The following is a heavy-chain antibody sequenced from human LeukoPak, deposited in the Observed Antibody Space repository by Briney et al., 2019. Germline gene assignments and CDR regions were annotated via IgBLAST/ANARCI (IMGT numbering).Heavy chain of an antibody. D-gene: IGHD3-3*01. CDR3: AKDRAFGVVNDAFGI. J-gene: IGHJ3*02. Sequence: GGSLRLSCAASWFTFSSYAMSWVRQAPGKGLEWVSASSGSGGSTYYADSVKGRFTISRDNSKNTLYLQMNSLRAEDTAVYYCAKDRAFGVVNDAFGIWGQGKMVTVCS. CDR2: SSGSGGST. V-gene: IGHV3-23*01. CDR1: WFTFSSYA.